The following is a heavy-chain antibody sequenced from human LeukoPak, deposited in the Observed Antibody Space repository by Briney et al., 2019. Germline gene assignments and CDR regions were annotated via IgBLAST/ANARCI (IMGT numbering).Heavy chain of an antibody. CDR1: GGSISSYY. J-gene: IGHJ4*02. CDR2: IYYSGST. D-gene: IGHD2-21*02. CDR3: PSAAAENCGGDCFAY. V-gene: IGHV4-59*01. Sequence: PSETLSLTCTVSGGSISSYYWSWIRQPPGKGLEWIGYIYYSGSTNYNPSLKSRVTISVDTSKNQFSLKLSSVTAADTAVYYCPSAAAENCGGDCFAYWGQGTLVTVSS.